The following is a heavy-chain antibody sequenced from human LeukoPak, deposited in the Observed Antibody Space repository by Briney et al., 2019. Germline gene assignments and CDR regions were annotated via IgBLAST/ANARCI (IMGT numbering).Heavy chain of an antibody. CDR1: GFSFSSHW. CDR3: ARDVSPFI. J-gene: IGHJ4*02. D-gene: IGHD2/OR15-2a*01. CDR2: IKQDGSEK. V-gene: IGHV3-7*01. Sequence: GGSLSLSCAASGFSFSSHWMTWVRQAPGKGLEWVANIKQDGSEKYYVDSVKGRFTISRDNTKNSMYLQMNSLRAEDTAVYYCARDVSPFIWGQGTLVTVSS.